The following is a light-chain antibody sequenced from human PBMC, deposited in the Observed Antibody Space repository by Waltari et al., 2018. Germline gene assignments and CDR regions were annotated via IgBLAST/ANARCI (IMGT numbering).Light chain of an antibody. J-gene: IGLJ1*01. Sequence: QSALTQHRPVSGSPGQSVTISCTGTSSDVGGYDYVPWYQQQSAKAPKLIIFGVTERPSGVPDRFSGSKSGNTASLTISGLQSEDEADYYCCSYAGSYTEVFGTGTTVTVL. CDR2: GVT. CDR3: CSYAGSYTEV. CDR1: SSDVGGYDY. V-gene: IGLV2-11*01.